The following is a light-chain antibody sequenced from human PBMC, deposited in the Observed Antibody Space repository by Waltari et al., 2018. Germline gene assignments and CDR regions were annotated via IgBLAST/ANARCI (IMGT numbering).Light chain of an antibody. CDR3: HQYSVSSWA. CDR1: QVISPW. CDR2: RVS. Sequence: DIQVTQSPSTLSASVGDRVTITCWASQVISPWLAWFQQKPGKAPKLLIYRVSALESGVPSRFSGSGSGTEFTLTISSLQTDDFATYYCHQYSVSSWAFGQGTRVEIK. V-gene: IGKV1-5*03. J-gene: IGKJ1*01.